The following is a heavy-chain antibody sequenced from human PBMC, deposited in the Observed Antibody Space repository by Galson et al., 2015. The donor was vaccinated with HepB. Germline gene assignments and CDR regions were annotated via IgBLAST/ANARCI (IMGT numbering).Heavy chain of an antibody. V-gene: IGHV3-48*04. D-gene: IGHD1-14*01. J-gene: IGHJ3*02. CDR3: ARGSRFRYRDAFDI. CDR1: GFTFSSYS. Sequence: SLRLSCAASGFTFSSYSMNWVRQAPGKGPEWVSYISSSSSTIYYADSVKGRFTISRDNAKNSLYLQMNSLRAEDTAVYYCARGSRFRYRDAFDIWGQGTMVTVSS. CDR2: ISSSSSTI.